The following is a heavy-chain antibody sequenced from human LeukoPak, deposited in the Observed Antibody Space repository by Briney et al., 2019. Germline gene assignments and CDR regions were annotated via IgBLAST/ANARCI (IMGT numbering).Heavy chain of an antibody. CDR2: VHASRNT. J-gene: IGHJ4*02. CDR3: GGSQDGYIDY. D-gene: IGHD5-24*01. V-gene: IGHV4-4*07. CDR1: SDSFSSYY. Sequence: SETLYLTCTVSSDSFSSYYWSWIRQPAGKGLEWIGRVHASRNTNYNPSLESRVTMSVDTSKNQFSLNLNFVTAADTAVYYCGGSQDGYIDYWGQGVLVTVSS.